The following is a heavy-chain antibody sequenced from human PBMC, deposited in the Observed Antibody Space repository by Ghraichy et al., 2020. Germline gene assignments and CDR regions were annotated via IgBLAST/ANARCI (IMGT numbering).Heavy chain of an antibody. Sequence: SVKVSCKASGFTFTTSAVQWVRQARGQRLEWKGWNVVVSGNTNYAQKFQERVTITRDMSTCTAYMELSSLRSEDTSVYYCAASEMYYYDSSGYNYYYYGMDVWGQGTTVTVSS. CDR1: GFTFTTSA. D-gene: IGHD3-22*01. CDR3: AASEMYYYDSSGYNYYYYGMDV. V-gene: IGHV1-58*01. J-gene: IGHJ6*02. CDR2: NVVVSGNT.